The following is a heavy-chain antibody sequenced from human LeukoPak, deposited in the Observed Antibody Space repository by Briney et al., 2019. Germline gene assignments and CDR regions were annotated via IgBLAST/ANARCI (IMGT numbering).Heavy chain of an antibody. CDR3: ARVENCSGGSCYGDY. Sequence: ASVKVSCKASGYTFTTYGISWVRQAPGQGLEWMGWISVYNGHTNYAQKLQGRVTMTTDTSTSTAYMELRSLRSDDTAVYYCARVENCSGGSCYGDYWGQGTLVTVSS. CDR2: ISVYNGHT. D-gene: IGHD2-15*01. J-gene: IGHJ4*02. CDR1: GYTFTTYG. V-gene: IGHV1-18*01.